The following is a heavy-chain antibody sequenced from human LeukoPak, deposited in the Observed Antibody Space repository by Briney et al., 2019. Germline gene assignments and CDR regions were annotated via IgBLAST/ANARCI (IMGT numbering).Heavy chain of an antibody. V-gene: IGHV1-46*01. CDR2: INPSGGST. CDR3: ARGSVLRFLEWLSDGLDY. J-gene: IGHJ4*02. D-gene: IGHD3-3*01. CDR1: GYTFTSYY. Sequence: ASVTVSCKASGYTFTSYYMHWVRQAPGQGLEWMGIINPSGGSTSYAQKFQGRVTMTRGTSTSTVYMELSSLRSEDTAVYYCARGSVLRFLEWLSDGLDYWGQGTLVTVSS.